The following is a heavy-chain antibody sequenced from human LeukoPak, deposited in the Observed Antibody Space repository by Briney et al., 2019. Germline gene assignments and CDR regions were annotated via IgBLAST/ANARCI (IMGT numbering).Heavy chain of an antibody. CDR2: IYYSGST. J-gene: IGHJ4*02. V-gene: IGHV4-59*01. Sequence: PSETLSLTCTVSGGSISSYYWSWIRQPPGKGLEWVGYIYYSGSTNYNPSLKSRVTISVDTSKNQFSLKLSSVTAADTAVYYCARERGPHDSSGYYTPFDYWGQGTLVTVSS. CDR1: GGSISSYY. CDR3: ARERGPHDSSGYYTPFDY. D-gene: IGHD3-22*01.